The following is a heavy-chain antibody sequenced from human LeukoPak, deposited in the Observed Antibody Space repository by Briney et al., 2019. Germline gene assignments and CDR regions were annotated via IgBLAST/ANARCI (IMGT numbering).Heavy chain of an antibody. CDR2: ISSSSSYI. V-gene: IGHV3-21*01. J-gene: IGHJ4*02. CDR1: GFTFSSYS. D-gene: IGHD1-26*01. Sequence: PGGSLRLSXAASGFTFSSYSMNWVRQAPGKGLEWASSISSSSSYIYYADSVKGRFTISRDNAKNSLYLQMNSLRAEDTAVYYCARDRDSGSIDYWGPGTLVTVSS. CDR3: ARDRDSGSIDY.